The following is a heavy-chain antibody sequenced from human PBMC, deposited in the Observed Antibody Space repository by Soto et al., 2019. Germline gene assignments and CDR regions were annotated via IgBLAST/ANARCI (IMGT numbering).Heavy chain of an antibody. CDR3: ARHFSVDYFDD. Sequence: SETLSLTCTVSGDSITSNSYFWAWIRQPPGKGLEWIGSVYYSGTTYYNPSLKSRVTISVDRSKNQFSLKLSSVTAADTAVYYCARHFSVDYFDDWGQGALVTVAS. CDR2: VYYSGTT. J-gene: IGHJ4*02. CDR1: GDSITSNSYF. V-gene: IGHV4-39*01.